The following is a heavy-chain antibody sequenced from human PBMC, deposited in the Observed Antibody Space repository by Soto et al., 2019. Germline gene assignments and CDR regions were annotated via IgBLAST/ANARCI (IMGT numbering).Heavy chain of an antibody. J-gene: IGHJ3*02. CDR2: IYYSGST. Sequence: PSETLSLTCTVSGGSISSYYWSWIRQPPGKGLEWIGYIYYSGSTNYNPSLKSRVTISVDTSKNQFSLKLSSVTAADTAVYYCAREGGNYDYVWGSYRPNGDAFDIWGQGTMVTV. CDR3: AREGGNYDYVWGSYRPNGDAFDI. D-gene: IGHD3-16*02. CDR1: GGSISSYY. V-gene: IGHV4-59*01.